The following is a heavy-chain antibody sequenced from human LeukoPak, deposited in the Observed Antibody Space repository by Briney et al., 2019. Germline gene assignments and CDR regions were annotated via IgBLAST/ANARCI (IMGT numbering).Heavy chain of an antibody. J-gene: IGHJ1*01. D-gene: IGHD6-13*01. CDR2: IHQSGGT. Sequence: SETLSLTCAVYGGSFSGFYWSWIRQAPGKGLEWIGEIHQSGGTNYNPSLKSRVTISVDASKKQSSLKLSSVTAADTAVYYCATITAPVNLVFRRKKKEYVQSWGQGTLVTVSS. V-gene: IGHV4-34*01. CDR3: ATITAPVNLVFRRKKKEYVQS. CDR1: GGSFSGFY.